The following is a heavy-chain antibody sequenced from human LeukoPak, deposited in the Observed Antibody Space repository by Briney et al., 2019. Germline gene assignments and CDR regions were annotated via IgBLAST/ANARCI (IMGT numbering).Heavy chain of an antibody. Sequence: GGSLRLSCAASGFTVSSSSMNWVRLGPGKGLEWVSVVSSDGNTYYADSVKGRFTISRDNSRNTLSLQMHGLRADDTAVYYCARGQEQFSSPWQWGPRRKNFYYYGMDVWGQGTTVTVSS. J-gene: IGHJ6*02. CDR1: GFTVSSSS. V-gene: IGHV3-66*01. CDR2: VSSDGNT. D-gene: IGHD6-19*01. CDR3: ARGQEQFSSPWQWGPRRKNFYYYGMDV.